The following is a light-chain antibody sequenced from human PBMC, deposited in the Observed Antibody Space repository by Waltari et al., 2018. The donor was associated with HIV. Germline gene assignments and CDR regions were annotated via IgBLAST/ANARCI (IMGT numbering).Light chain of an antibody. CDR2: WAS. Sequence: DIVMTQSPESLAVSLGERAPINCKSSQSVLYSSNNNNYIAWYQQKAGQPPKLLIYWASTRESGVPDRFTGSGSGTDFTLTINSLQAEDVAVYYCHQYYNSPRTFGQGTKVEIK. J-gene: IGKJ1*01. V-gene: IGKV4-1*01. CDR1: QSVLYSSNNNNY. CDR3: HQYYNSPRT.